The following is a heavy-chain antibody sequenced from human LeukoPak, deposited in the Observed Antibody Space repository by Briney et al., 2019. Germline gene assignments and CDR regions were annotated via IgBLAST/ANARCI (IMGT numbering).Heavy chain of an antibody. D-gene: IGHD6-19*01. CDR3: AREGTAVAGEDYYYGMDV. J-gene: IGHJ6*04. CDR2: ISATGDNT. CDR1: QFTFSNYA. V-gene: IGHV3-23*01. Sequence: PGGCLRLSCAASQFTFSNYAMNWVRQAPGRGLEWVSGISATGDNTYYADSVKGRFTISRDNSKSTLYLQMNSLRAEDTAVYYCAREGTAVAGEDYYYGMDVWGKGTTVTVSS.